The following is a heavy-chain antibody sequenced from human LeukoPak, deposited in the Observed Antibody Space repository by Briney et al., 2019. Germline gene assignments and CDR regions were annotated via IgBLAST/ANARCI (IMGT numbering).Heavy chain of an antibody. V-gene: IGHV4-59*08. CDR1: GGPISSYY. J-gene: IGHJ6*02. CDR2: IYYSGST. Sequence: PSETLSLTCTVSGGPISSYYWSWIRQPPGKGLEWIGYIYYSGSTNYNPSLKSRVTISVDTSKNQFSLKLSSVTAADTAVYYCARYPFDSSSSDDYYYYYGMDVWGQGTTVTVSS. D-gene: IGHD6-6*01. CDR3: ARYPFDSSSSDDYYYYYGMDV.